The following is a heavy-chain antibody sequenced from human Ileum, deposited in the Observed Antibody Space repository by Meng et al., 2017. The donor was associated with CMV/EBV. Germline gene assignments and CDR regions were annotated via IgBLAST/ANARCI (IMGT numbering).Heavy chain of an antibody. CDR1: RGTLNTHG. D-gene: IGHD2-21*01. CDR2: YITALDRV. Sequence: SVKVSCKASRGTLNTHGISWLRQAPGQGLEWMGGYITALDRVEYAQNFQDRVTIIADKSTSTAYMQLTSLRSEDTAVNYCARGGDCGTNSRGCAFDFWGQGTMVTVSS. V-gene: IGHV1-69*10. J-gene: IGHJ3*01. CDR3: ARGGDCGTNSRGCAFDF.